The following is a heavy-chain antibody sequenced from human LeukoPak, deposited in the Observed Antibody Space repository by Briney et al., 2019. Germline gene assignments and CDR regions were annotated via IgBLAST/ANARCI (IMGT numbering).Heavy chain of an antibody. V-gene: IGHV3-30*02. CDR2: IRYDGITK. Sequence: GGSLRLSCAASGFSFSGYGMHWVRQVPGKGLEWVAFIRYDGITKFYIDSVKGRFAISRDNSKNTLSLQMDSLRTEDTAVYYCAALHTGTFVDYWGQGTLVTVSS. CDR3: AALHTGTFVDY. D-gene: IGHD4-17*01. CDR1: GFSFSGYG. J-gene: IGHJ4*02.